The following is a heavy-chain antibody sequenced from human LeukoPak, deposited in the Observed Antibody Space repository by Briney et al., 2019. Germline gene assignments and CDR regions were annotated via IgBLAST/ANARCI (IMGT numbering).Heavy chain of an antibody. CDR2: ISYDGSNK. J-gene: IGHJ6*02. CDR3: AKDLASYYYDSSGYYYYGMDV. V-gene: IGHV3-30*18. D-gene: IGHD3-22*01. CDR1: GFTFSSYA. Sequence: PGASLRLSCAASGFTFSSYAMSWVRQAPGKGLEWVAVISYDGSNKYYADSVKGRFTISRDNSKNTLYLQMNSLRAEDTAVYYCAKDLASYYYDSSGYYYYGMDVWGQGTTVTVSS.